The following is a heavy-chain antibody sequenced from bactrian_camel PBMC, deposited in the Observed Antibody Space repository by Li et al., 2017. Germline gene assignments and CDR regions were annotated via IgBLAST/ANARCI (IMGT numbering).Heavy chain of an antibody. V-gene: IGHV3S53*01. CDR2: RLSDGGT. J-gene: IGHJ4*01. Sequence: VQLVESGGGSVQPGGSLRLTCVVSESGYTRRRMAWFRRAPGKEREGVAVRLSDGGTKYADNVKGRFTISKDNIKNTLYLQMNDLKPEDTGTYYCAADEKQWLRLVPTEYRDWGHGTQVTVS. CDR3: AADEKQWLRLVPTEYRD. D-gene: IGHD2*01. CDR1: ESGYTRRR.